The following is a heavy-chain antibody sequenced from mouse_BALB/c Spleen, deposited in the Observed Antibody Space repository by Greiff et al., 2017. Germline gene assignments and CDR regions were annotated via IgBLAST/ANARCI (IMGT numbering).Heavy chain of an antibody. CDR3: ARDHYGSSYAMDY. D-gene: IGHD1-1*01. Sequence: EVKLMESGGGLVKPGGSLKLSCAASGFTFSDYYMYWVRQTPEKRLEWVATISDGGSYTYYPDSVKGRFTISRDNAKNNLYLQMSSLKSEDTAMYYCARDHYGSSYAMDYWGQGTSVTVSS. CDR1: GFTFSDYY. J-gene: IGHJ4*01. V-gene: IGHV5-4*02. CDR2: ISDGGSYT.